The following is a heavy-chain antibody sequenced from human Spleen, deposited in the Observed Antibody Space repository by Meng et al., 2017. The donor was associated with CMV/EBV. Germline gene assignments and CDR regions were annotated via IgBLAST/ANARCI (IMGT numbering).Heavy chain of an antibody. J-gene: IGHJ4*02. V-gene: IGHV3-30-3*02. Sequence: GESLKISCAASGFTFSSYAMHWVRQAPGKGLEWVAVISYDGSNKYYADSVKGRFTISRDNSKNTMYLQMNRLRPEDTAVYYCGKIDYWGQGTLVTVSS. CDR2: ISYDGSNK. CDR3: GKIDY. CDR1: GFTFSSYA.